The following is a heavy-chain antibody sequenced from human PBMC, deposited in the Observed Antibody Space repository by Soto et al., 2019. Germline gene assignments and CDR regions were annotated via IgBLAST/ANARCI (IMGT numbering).Heavy chain of an antibody. CDR3: SRDLEFRDGNISHLDF. V-gene: IGHV1-69*01. J-gene: IGHJ4*02. Sequence: QVHLLQSGAEVKKPGSSVKVSCKASGGTFRNHVFNWVRQAPGQGLEWMGGIIPVFGTPNYAQKFQGRFTITADESTSTVYMELSSVKSEDTAVYYCSRDLEFRDGNISHLDFWGQVTLVTVSS. CDR1: GGTFRNHV. CDR2: IIPVFGTP. D-gene: IGHD3-10*01.